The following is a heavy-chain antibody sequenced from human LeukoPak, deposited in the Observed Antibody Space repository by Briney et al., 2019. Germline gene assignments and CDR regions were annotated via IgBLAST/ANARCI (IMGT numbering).Heavy chain of an antibody. Sequence: ASVNVSCKASGYTFTSYDINWVRQATGQGLEWMGWMNPNSGNTGYAQKFQGRVTMTRNTSISTAYMELSSLTSEDTAVFYCAADGPADLFDGSEDPPRDAFEIWGQGTMVTVSS. CDR2: MNPNSGNT. CDR1: GYTFTSYD. D-gene: IGHD3-22*01. CDR3: AADGPADLFDGSEDPPRDAFEI. V-gene: IGHV1-8*01. J-gene: IGHJ3*02.